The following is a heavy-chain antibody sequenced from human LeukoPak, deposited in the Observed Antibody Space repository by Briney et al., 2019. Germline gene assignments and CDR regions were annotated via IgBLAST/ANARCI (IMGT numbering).Heavy chain of an antibody. V-gene: IGHV3-15*01. Sequence: GGSLRLSCAASGFTFSNAWMSWVRQAPGKGLEWVGRIKSKTDGGTTDYAAPVKGRFTISRDDSKNTLYLQMNSLKTEDTAVYYCATGLRSNWFDPWGQGTLVTVSS. CDR1: GFTFSNAW. D-gene: IGHD2-21*01. J-gene: IGHJ5*02. CDR2: IKSKTDGGTT. CDR3: ATGLRSNWFDP.